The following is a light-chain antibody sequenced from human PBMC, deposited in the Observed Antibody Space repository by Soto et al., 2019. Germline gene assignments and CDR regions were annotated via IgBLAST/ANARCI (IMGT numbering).Light chain of an antibody. CDR3: MQSIEVPWT. V-gene: IGKV2D-29*01. CDR1: QSLLYSDGRTY. Sequence: DIVMTQTPLSLSVTPGQPASISCKSSQSLLYSDGRTYLYWVLQKPGQPPQILIYEVSNRFPGVPGRFSGSGLGTDFTLKISRVEAEDVGVYYCMQSIEVPWTFGQGTKVEIK. J-gene: IGKJ1*01. CDR2: EVS.